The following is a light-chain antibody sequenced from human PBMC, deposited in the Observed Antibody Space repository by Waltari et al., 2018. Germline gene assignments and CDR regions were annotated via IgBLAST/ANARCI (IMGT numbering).Light chain of an antibody. CDR1: QNINKY. CDR3: QKYGSLPAT. J-gene: IGKJ1*01. Sequence: EIMSTQSPGTLSFSPEERATLSCRASQNINKYLAWYQHKPGQAPTLLIYDASSRATGIPDRFSGSGSGTDFSLTISRLEPEDFAVYYCQKYGSLPATFGQGTKVEIK. V-gene: IGKV3-20*01. CDR2: DAS.